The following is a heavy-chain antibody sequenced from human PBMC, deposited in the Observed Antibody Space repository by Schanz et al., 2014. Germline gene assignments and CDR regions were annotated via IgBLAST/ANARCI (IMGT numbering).Heavy chain of an antibody. D-gene: IGHD3-9*01. Sequence: QVQLVQSGAEAKKPGASVKVSCKASGYTFTSYGISWARQAPGQGLEWMGWISVYTGNTKYGRKHQGRVTMTTDTSTSTADMELRSLRSDDTAVYYCAKAEYDSLTDSYSRLDPWGQGTLVTVSS. V-gene: IGHV1-18*01. J-gene: IGHJ5*02. CDR3: AKAEYDSLTDSYSRLDP. CDR1: GYTFTSYG. CDR2: ISVYTGNT.